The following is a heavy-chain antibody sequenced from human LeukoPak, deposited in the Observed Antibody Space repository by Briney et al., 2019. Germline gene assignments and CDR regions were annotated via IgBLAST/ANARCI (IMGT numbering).Heavy chain of an antibody. J-gene: IGHJ6*02. CDR1: GGTFSSYA. D-gene: IGHD6-19*01. V-gene: IGHV1-69*04. CDR3: ARGRSGSGWYFYYYGMHV. CDR2: IIPILGIA. Sequence: GASVKVSCKASGGTFSSYAISWVRQAPGQGLEWMGRIIPILGIANYAQKFQGRVTITADKSTSTAYMELSSLRSEDTAVYYCARGRSGSGWYFYYYGMHVWGQGTTVTVSS.